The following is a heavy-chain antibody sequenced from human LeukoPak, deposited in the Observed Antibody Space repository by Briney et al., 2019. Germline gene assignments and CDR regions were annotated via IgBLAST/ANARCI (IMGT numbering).Heavy chain of an antibody. Sequence: SETLSLTCAVYGGSFSGYYWSWIRQPPGKGLEWIGEINHSGSTNYNLSLKSRVTISVGTSKNQFSLKLSSVTAADTAVYYCARLRLRYYYDSSGLDYWGQGTLVTVSS. CDR2: INHSGST. J-gene: IGHJ4*02. CDR1: GGSFSGYY. CDR3: ARLRLRYYYDSSGLDY. D-gene: IGHD3-22*01. V-gene: IGHV4-34*01.